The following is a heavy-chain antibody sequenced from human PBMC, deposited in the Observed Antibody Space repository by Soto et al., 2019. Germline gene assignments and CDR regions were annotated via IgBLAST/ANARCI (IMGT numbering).Heavy chain of an antibody. CDR2: IKSKTDGGTT. Sequence: GGSLRLSCAASGFTFSNAWMNWVRQAPGKGLEWVGRIKSKTDGGTTDYAAPVKGRFTISRDDSKNTLYLQMNSLKTEDTAVYYCTTVWGWVVLDAFDIWGQGTMVTVSS. D-gene: IGHD2-15*01. CDR1: GFTFSNAW. CDR3: TTVWGWVVLDAFDI. J-gene: IGHJ3*02. V-gene: IGHV3-15*07.